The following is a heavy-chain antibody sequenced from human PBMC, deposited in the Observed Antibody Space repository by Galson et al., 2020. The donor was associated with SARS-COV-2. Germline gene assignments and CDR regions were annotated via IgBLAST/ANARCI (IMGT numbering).Heavy chain of an antibody. D-gene: IGHD6-13*01. V-gene: IGHV3-30*07. CDR3: AKGGSSWYGLMGPDY. J-gene: IGHJ4*02. Sequence: LSLTCAASGFTFSSYAMHWVRQAPGKGLEWVAVISYDGSNKYYADSVKGRFTISRDNSKNTLYLQMNSLRAEDTAVYYCAKGGSSWYGLMGPDYWGQGTLVTVSS. CDR1: GFTFSSYA. CDR2: ISYDGSNK.